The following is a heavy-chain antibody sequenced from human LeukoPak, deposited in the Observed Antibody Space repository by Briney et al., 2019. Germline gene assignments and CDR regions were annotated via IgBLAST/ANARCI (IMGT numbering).Heavy chain of an antibody. V-gene: IGHV3-30*04. CDR2: ISDDGTKK. J-gene: IGHJ4*02. Sequence: GRSLRLSCAASGFTFSRYAIHWVRQAPGKGLDWVAVISDDGTKKNYAESVKGRFTISRDNAKNSLYLQMNSLRAEDTAVYYCARVGQDYGDYCFDYWGQGTLVTVSS. CDR1: GFTFSRYA. D-gene: IGHD4-17*01. CDR3: ARVGQDYGDYCFDY.